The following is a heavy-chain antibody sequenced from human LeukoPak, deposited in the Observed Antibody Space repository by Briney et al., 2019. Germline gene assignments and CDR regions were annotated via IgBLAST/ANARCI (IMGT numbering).Heavy chain of an antibody. D-gene: IGHD3-9*01. Sequence: GGSLRLSCAASGFTFSSYTMNWVRQAPGKGLEWVSSISSSSNYIYHADSVKGRFTIPRDNAQNSLFLQMNSLRDEDTAVYYCAREAILTGYTYFDYWGQGTLVTVSS. CDR2: ISSSSNYI. V-gene: IGHV3-21*01. CDR3: AREAILTGYTYFDY. J-gene: IGHJ4*02. CDR1: GFTFSSYT.